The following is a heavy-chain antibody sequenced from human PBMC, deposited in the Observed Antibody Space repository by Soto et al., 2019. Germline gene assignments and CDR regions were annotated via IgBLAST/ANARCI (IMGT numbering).Heavy chain of an antibody. Sequence: QVQLVQSGAEVKKPGSSVKVSCKASGGTFSSYTISWVRQAPGQGLEWMGRIIPILGIANYAQKFQGRVTITADNATSRAYMEMSRLRSEDTALYYCARDRVTHNWFDPWGQGTLVTVSS. D-gene: IGHD5-18*01. J-gene: IGHJ5*02. V-gene: IGHV1-69*08. CDR2: IIPILGIA. CDR1: GGTFSSYT. CDR3: ARDRVTHNWFDP.